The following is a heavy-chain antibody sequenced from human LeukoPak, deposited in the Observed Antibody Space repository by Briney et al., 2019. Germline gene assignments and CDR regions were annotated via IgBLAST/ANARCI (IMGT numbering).Heavy chain of an antibody. CDR3: ARGYDIDV. J-gene: IGHJ6*02. CDR2: IYYTGTT. Sequence: TSETLSLTCTVSGGSISNYYWSWIRQPPGKALEWIGYIYYTGTTKYNPSLKSRATISLDTSKNQFSLKLTSVTAADTALFFCARGYDIDVWGQRTTVTVSS. CDR1: GGSISNYY. V-gene: IGHV4-59*01.